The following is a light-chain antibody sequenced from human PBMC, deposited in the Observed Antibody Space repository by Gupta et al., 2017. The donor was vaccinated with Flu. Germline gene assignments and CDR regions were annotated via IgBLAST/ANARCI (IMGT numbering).Light chain of an antibody. CDR3: SSDGAVGL. Sequence: QSALTQPASVSGSPGQSIAISCTGSSSDVGAYNYVSWYQQHPGKAPKLIIYDVTNRPSGGSTRFSGSKSGNTASLTISGLQAEDEDDYYCSSDGAVGLFGGGIKVTVL. J-gene: IGLJ3*02. CDR1: SSDVGAYNY. CDR2: DVT. V-gene: IGLV2-14*03.